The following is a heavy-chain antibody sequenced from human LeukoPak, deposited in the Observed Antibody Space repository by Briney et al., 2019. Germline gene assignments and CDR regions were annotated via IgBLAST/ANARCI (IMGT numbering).Heavy chain of an antibody. V-gene: IGHV1-8*01. CDR3: ARGGVLVQGVTILYGMDV. Sequence: ASVKVSCKTSGYSFSTFDINWVRQATGQGLEWMGWMNPNSGNTNYEQKFQGRLTMTRDTSISTAYMELSSLRSADTAVYYCARGGVLVQGVTILYGMDVGGQGTTVTVSS. J-gene: IGHJ6*02. D-gene: IGHD3-10*01. CDR1: GYSFSTFD. CDR2: MNPNSGNT.